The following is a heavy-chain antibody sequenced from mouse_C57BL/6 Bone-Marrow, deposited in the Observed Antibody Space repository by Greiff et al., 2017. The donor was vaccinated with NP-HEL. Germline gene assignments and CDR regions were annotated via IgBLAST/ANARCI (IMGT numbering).Heavy chain of an antibody. Sequence: QVQLKESGAELVKPGASVKLSCKASGYTFTEYTIHWVKQRSGQGLEWIGWFYPGSGSIKYNEKFKDQATLTADKSSSTVYMELSRLTAEDSAVYFCARHEDGTPYWYFDVWGTGTTVTVAS. D-gene: IGHD1-1*01. CDR1: GYTFTEYT. CDR3: ARHEDGTPYWYFDV. CDR2: FYPGSGSI. V-gene: IGHV1-62-2*01. J-gene: IGHJ1*03.